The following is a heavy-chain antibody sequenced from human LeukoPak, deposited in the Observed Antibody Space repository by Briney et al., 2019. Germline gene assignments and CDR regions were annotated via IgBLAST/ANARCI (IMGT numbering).Heavy chain of an antibody. J-gene: IGHJ4*02. V-gene: IGHV4-4*07. CDR1: GGSINNYY. CDR2: IYTSGST. Sequence: PSETLSLTCTAPGGSINNYYWSWIRQPAGKGLEWIGRIYTSGSTNYNPSLKSRVTMSIDTSKNQFSLKLSSVTAADTAVYFCARSRGYSSGWLSFDYWGQGTLVTVSS. D-gene: IGHD6-19*01. CDR3: ARSRGYSSGWLSFDY.